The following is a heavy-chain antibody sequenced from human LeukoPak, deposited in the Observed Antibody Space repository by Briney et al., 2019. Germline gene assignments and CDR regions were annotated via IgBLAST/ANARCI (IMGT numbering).Heavy chain of an antibody. D-gene: IGHD4-23*01. Sequence: GGSLRLSCAASGFTFSSYEMNWVRQAPGKGLEWVALILYDGRKVYHADSVKGRFTISRDNSKNTLYLQMNSLRAEDTALYYCARDDDYGGNNLDYWGQGTLVTVSS. CDR3: ARDDDYGGNNLDY. V-gene: IGHV3-33*08. CDR1: GFTFSSYE. CDR2: ILYDGRKV. J-gene: IGHJ4*02.